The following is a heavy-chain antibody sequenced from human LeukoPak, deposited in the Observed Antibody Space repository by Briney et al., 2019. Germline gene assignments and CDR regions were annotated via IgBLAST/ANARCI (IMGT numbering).Heavy chain of an antibody. Sequence: ASVKVSCKASGYTFTSYGISWVRQAPGQGLEWMGWISAYNGNTNYAQKLQGRVTMTTDTSTSTVYMELSSLRSEDTAVYYCARDGMATIRGFDYWGQGTLVTVSS. D-gene: IGHD5-24*01. CDR2: ISAYNGNT. J-gene: IGHJ4*02. CDR3: ARDGMATIRGFDY. CDR1: GYTFTSYG. V-gene: IGHV1-18*04.